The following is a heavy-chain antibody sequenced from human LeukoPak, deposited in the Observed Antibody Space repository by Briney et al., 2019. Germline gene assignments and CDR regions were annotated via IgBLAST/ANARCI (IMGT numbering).Heavy chain of an antibody. D-gene: IGHD6-19*01. CDR3: AKVGGTDAFDI. CDR2: ISGDSGST. J-gene: IGHJ3*02. Sequence: PGGSLRLSCAASGFTFDDYAMHWVRHAPGKGLEWVSLISGDSGSTYYADSVMGRFTISRHNSKHSLYLQMNSLRTEDTAWYYCAKVGGTDAFDIWGQGTMVTVSS. V-gene: IGHV3-43*02. CDR1: GFTFDDYA.